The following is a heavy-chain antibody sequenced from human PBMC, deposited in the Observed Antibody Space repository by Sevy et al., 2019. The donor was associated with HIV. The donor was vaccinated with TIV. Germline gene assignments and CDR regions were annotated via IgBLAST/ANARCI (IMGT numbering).Heavy chain of an antibody. J-gene: IGHJ4*02. Sequence: GGSLRLSCAASGFTFSSYWMHWVRHAPGKGLVWVSRISSDGSSTSYADSVRGRFTISRDNAKNTLYLQMNSLRAEDTAVYYSASDGRAARDFDYWGQGTLVTVSS. CDR3: ASDGRAARDFDY. CDR2: ISSDGSST. V-gene: IGHV3-74*01. CDR1: GFTFSSYW. D-gene: IGHD6-6*01.